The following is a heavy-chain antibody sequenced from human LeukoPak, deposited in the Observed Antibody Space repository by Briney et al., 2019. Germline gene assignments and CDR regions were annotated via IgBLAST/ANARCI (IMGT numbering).Heavy chain of an antibody. CDR1: GFTFSSYA. V-gene: IGHV3-23*01. CDR2: ISGSGGST. J-gene: IGHJ4*02. D-gene: IGHD5-12*01. Sequence: GGSLRLSCAASGFTFSSYAMSWVRQAPGKGLEWVSAISGSGGSTYYADSVKGRFTISRDNSKNTLYLQMNSLRAEDTAVYYCARAVAGGYDSVRPLLLNYWGQGTLVTVSS. CDR3: ARAVAGGYDSVRPLLLNY.